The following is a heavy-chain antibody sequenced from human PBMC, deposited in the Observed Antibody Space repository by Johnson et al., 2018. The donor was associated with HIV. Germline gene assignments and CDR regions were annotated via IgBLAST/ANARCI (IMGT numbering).Heavy chain of an antibody. V-gene: IGHV3-33*06. Sequence: QVQLVESGGGVVQPGRSLRLSCAASGFTFSNYGMHWVRQAPGKGLEWVAVIWYDGSNKYYADSVKGRFTISRDNSKNTLYLQMNSLRAEDTAVYYCAKDGYNFYLDIWGQGTMVTVSS. CDR3: AKDGYNFYLDI. CDR1: GFTFSNYG. D-gene: IGHD5-24*01. CDR2: IWYDGSNK. J-gene: IGHJ3*02.